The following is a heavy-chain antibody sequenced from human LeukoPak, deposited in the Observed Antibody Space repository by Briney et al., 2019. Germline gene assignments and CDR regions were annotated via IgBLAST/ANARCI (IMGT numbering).Heavy chain of an antibody. V-gene: IGHV4-59*01. Sequence: SETLSLTCTVSGGSISSYYWSWIRQPPGKGLEWIGYIYYSGSTNYNPSLKSRVTISVDTSKNQFSLKLSSVTAADTAVYYCARDPSRSCAGGNCFSSWGQGTLVIVSS. J-gene: IGHJ5*02. CDR3: ARDPSRSCAGGNCFSS. CDR2: IYYSGST. CDR1: GGSISSYY. D-gene: IGHD2-15*01.